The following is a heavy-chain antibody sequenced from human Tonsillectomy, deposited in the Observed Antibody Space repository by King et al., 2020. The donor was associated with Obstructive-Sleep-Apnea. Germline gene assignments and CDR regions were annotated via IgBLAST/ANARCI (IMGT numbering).Heavy chain of an antibody. D-gene: IGHD5-18*01. CDR1: GGSISSSSFY. CDR2: IYYSGST. V-gene: IGHV4-39*07. J-gene: IGHJ4*02. Sequence: QLQESGPGLVKPSETLSLTCTVSGGSISSSSFYLGWIRQPPGKGLEWIGTIYYSGSTYYNPSLKSRVTISVDTSKNQFSLRLSSETAADTAVYFCARVGVSGYSYGFFDYWGQGTLVSVSS. CDR3: ARVGVSGYSYGFFDY.